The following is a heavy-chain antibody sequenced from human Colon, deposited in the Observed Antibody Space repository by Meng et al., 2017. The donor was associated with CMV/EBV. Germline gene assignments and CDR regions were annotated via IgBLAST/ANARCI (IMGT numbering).Heavy chain of an antibody. CDR1: GFTLSSYA. J-gene: IGHJ6*02. V-gene: IGHV3-30*04. CDR2: ISYDESGT. D-gene: IGHD6-19*01. CDR3: ARDGLADTAFTYYYYSGMDV. Sequence: GESLKISCAASGFTLSSYAIHWVRQAPGKGLEWVAVISYDESGTYYADSVKGRFTVSRDHSKNTLFLQISSLRGEDTAVYYCARDGLADTAFTYYYYSGMDVWGHGTTVIVSS.